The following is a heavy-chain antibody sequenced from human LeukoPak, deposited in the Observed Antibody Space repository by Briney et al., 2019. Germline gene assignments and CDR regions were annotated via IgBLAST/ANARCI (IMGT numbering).Heavy chain of an antibody. CDR2: INHSGST. J-gene: IGHJ4*02. V-gene: IGHV4-34*01. CDR3: ALLSVEMATGFDY. CDR1: GGSFSGYY. Sequence: PSETLSLTCAVYGGSFSGYYWSWIRQPPGKGLEWIGEINHSGSTNYNPSLKSRVTISVDTSKNQFSLKLSSVTAADTAVYYCALLSVEMATGFDYWGQGTLVTVSS. D-gene: IGHD5-24*01.